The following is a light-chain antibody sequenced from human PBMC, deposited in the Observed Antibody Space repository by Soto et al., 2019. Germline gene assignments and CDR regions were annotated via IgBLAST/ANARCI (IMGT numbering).Light chain of an antibody. CDR3: QQYGSSVYT. V-gene: IGKV3-20*01. CDR2: GAS. CDR1: QSVSSSY. J-gene: IGKJ2*01. Sequence: EIVLTQSPGTLALSPGERATLSCRTSQSVSSSYLAWYQQKPGQAPRLLIYGASSRAPGIPDRFSGSGSGTDFTLTISRLEPEDFAVYYCQQYGSSVYTFGQGTKLEIK.